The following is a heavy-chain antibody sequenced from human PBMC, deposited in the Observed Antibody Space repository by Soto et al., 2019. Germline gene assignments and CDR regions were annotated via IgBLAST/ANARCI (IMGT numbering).Heavy chain of an antibody. CDR2: IWYDGSNK. D-gene: IGHD5-18*01. CDR3: ARGGGAYSYGLYYFDY. Sequence: QVQLVESGGGVVQPGRSLRLSCAASGFTFSSYGMHWVRQAPGKGLEWVAVIWYDGSNKYYADSVKGRFTISRDNSKNRLYRAMNSLGGGGTVVYCCARGGGAYSYGLYYFDYWGQGTLVTVSS. V-gene: IGHV3-33*01. CDR1: GFTFSSYG. J-gene: IGHJ4*02.